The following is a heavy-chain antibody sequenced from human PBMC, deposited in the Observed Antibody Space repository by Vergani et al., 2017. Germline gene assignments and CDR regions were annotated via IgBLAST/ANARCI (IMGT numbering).Heavy chain of an antibody. CDR2: INRSGST. D-gene: IGHD2-15*01. CDR3: AISGGSDAFDV. Sequence: QVQLQQWGAGLLKPSETLSLTCAVYGGSFSGYYWSWIRQPPGKGLEWIGEINRSGSTNYNPSLMSRVTISVDTSKNHFSLKLSSVTAADTAVYYCAISGGSDAFDVWGQGTMVTVSS. J-gene: IGHJ3*01. V-gene: IGHV4-34*01. CDR1: GGSFSGYY.